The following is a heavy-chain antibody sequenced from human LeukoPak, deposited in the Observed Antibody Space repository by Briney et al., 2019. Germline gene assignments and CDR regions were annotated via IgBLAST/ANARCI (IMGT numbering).Heavy chain of an antibody. V-gene: IGHV3-53*01. CDR3: ARTPAVHDYGDYSYFLDY. CDR2: IYSGGSI. Sequence: GGPLRLSCAASGFTFNKYWMHWVRQAPGKGLEWVSVIYSGGSIHYADSVKGRFTISRHNSKNTVYLQMSSLRAEDTAVYYCARTPAVHDYGDYSYFLDYWGQGTLVSVSS. CDR1: GFTFNKYW. D-gene: IGHD4-17*01. J-gene: IGHJ4*02.